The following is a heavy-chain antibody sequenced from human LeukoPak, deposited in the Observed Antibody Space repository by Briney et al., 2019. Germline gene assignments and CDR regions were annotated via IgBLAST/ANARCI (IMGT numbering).Heavy chain of an antibody. V-gene: IGHV3-30-3*01. CDR1: GFTFSSYA. D-gene: IGHD3-10*01. CDR2: ISYDGTNK. CDR3: ARGTYYYGSGSYYFFDY. J-gene: IGHJ4*02. Sequence: PGGSLRLSCAASGFTFSSYAMHWVRQAPGKGLEWVAAISYDGTNKYYADSVKGRLTISRDNSRNTLYLQMNSLRAEGTAVYYCARGTYYYGSGSYYFFDYWGQGTLVTVSS.